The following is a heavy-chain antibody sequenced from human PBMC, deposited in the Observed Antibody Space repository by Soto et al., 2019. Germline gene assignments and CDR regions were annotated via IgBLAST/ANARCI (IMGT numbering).Heavy chain of an antibody. CDR2: ISSSGSTI. CDR1: GFTFSDYY. J-gene: IGHJ5*02. V-gene: IGHV3-11*01. Sequence: GGSLRLSCAASGFTFSDYYMSWIRQAPGKGLEWVSYISSSGSTIYYADSVKGRFTISRDNAKHSLYLQMNSLRAEDTAVYYCARVHDSTGSGWFDPWGQGTLVTVFS. D-gene: IGHD3-22*01. CDR3: ARVHDSTGSGWFDP.